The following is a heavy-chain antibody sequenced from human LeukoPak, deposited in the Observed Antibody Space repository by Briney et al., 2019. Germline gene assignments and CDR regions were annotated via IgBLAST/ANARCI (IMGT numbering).Heavy chain of an antibody. Sequence: SETLSLTCAVYGGSFSGYYWSWIRQPPGKGLEWIGEINHSGSTNYNPSLKSRVTISVDTSKNQFSLKLSSVTPADTAVYYCARGKWLQLDYWGQGTLVTVSS. CDR3: ARGKWLQLDY. V-gene: IGHV4-34*01. CDR2: INHSGST. J-gene: IGHJ4*02. D-gene: IGHD5-24*01. CDR1: GGSFSGYY.